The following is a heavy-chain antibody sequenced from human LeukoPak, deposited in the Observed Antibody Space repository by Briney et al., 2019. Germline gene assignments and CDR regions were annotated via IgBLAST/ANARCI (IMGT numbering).Heavy chain of an antibody. CDR1: GYTFTSYD. J-gene: IGHJ6*03. V-gene: IGHV1-18*01. CDR2: ISAYNGNT. D-gene: IGHD3-9*01. Sequence: GASVKVSCKASGYTFTSYDINWVRQATGQGLEWMGWISAYNGNTNYAQKLQGRVTMTTDTSTSTAYMELRSLRSDDTAVYYCARDRSYYDILTGYYKGYYMDVWGKGTTVTISS. CDR3: ARDRSYYDILTGYYKGYYMDV.